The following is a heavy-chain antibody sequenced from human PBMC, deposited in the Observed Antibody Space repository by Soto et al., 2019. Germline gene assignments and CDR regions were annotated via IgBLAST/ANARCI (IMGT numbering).Heavy chain of an antibody. CDR2: IYYSGST. J-gene: IGHJ4*02. D-gene: IGHD4-17*01. CDR1: GGSISSGGYY. Sequence: SETLSLTCTVSGGSISSGGYYWSWIRQHPGKGLEWIGYIYYSGSTYYNPSLKSRVTISVDTSKNQFSLKLSSVTAADTAVYYCARDSRAYGDYAHDYWGQGTLVTVSS. CDR3: ARDSRAYGDYAHDY. V-gene: IGHV4-31*03.